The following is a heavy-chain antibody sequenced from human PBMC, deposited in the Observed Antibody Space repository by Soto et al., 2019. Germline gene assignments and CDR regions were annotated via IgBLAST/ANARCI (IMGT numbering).Heavy chain of an antibody. CDR3: ARGRIPSAIFDWFDP. D-gene: IGHD2-2*01. CDR2: IWSDGSTE. Sequence: PGGSLRLSCAASGFTFDRYGMHWVRQAPGKGLEWVAVIWSDGSTEYYADSVKGRFTISRDNSKNTMYLQMNSLRGEDTGVYYRARGRIPSAIFDWFDPWGQGTLVTVSS. CDR1: GFTFDRYG. J-gene: IGHJ5*02. V-gene: IGHV3-33*01.